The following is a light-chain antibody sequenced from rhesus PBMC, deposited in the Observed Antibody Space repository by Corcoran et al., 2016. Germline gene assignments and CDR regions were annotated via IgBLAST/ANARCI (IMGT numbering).Light chain of an antibody. CDR2: EVN. V-gene: IGLV2-23*02. CDR1: SSDIGNYNR. CDR3: SSSAVSDTYI. Sequence: QAALTQPRSVSGSPGQSVTISCSGSSSDIGNYNRVSWYQQHPGKAPKLILYEVNKWPSGVSDRFSGSKSHNTASLTISGLRTEDEADYYCSSSAVSDTYIFGSGTRVTVL. J-gene: IGLJ1*01.